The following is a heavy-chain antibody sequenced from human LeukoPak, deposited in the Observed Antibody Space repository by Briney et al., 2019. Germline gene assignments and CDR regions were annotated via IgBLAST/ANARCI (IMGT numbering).Heavy chain of an antibody. V-gene: IGHV1-69*13. CDR3: ARDADDSSGFSWFDP. CDR2: IIPIFGTA. CDR1: GGTFSSYA. D-gene: IGHD3-22*01. J-gene: IGHJ5*02. Sequence: ASVKVSCKPSGGTFSSYAISWVRQAPGQGLEWMGGIIPIFGTANYAQKVQARVTINADESTSTAYVELSSLRSEDAAVYYCARDADDSSGFSWFDPWGQGTLVTVSS.